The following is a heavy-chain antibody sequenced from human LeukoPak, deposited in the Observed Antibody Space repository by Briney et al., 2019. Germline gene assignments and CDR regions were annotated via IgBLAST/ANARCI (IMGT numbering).Heavy chain of an antibody. J-gene: IGHJ4*02. CDR1: GFTFSSYS. CDR3: ARGPLGAPGVDFDY. D-gene: IGHD1-26*01. CDR2: ISSSSSYI. Sequence: PGGSLGLSCAASGFTFSSYSMNWVRQAPGKGLEWVSSISSSSSYIYYADSVKGRFTISRDNAKNSLYLQMNSLRAEDTAVYYCARGPLGAPGVDFDYWGQGTLVTVSS. V-gene: IGHV3-21*01.